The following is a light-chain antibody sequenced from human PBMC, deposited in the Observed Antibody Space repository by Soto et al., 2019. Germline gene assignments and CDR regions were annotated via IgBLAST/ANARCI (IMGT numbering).Light chain of an antibody. V-gene: IGLV2-11*01. CDR3: CSYAGSYTSRV. CDR1: SSDVGGYNY. Sequence: QSVLTQPRSVSGSPGQSVTISCTGTSSDVGGYNYVSWYQQHPGKAPKLMIYDVSKRPSGAPDRFSGSKSGNTASLTISGLQAEDEADYYCCSYAGSYTSRVFGGGTKLTVL. J-gene: IGLJ2*01. CDR2: DVS.